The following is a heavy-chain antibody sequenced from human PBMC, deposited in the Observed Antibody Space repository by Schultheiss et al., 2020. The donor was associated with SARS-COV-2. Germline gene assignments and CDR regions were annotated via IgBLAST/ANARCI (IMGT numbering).Heavy chain of an antibody. CDR1: GGSISGYY. J-gene: IGHJ3*02. Sequence: SETLSLTCTVSGGSISGYYWSWIRQPPGKGLEWIGYIYYSGSTNYNPSLKSRVTISVDTSKNQFSLKLSSVTAADTAVYYCAREGYAFDIWGQGTMVTVSS. V-gene: IGHV4-59*12. CDR3: AREGYAFDI. CDR2: IYYSGST.